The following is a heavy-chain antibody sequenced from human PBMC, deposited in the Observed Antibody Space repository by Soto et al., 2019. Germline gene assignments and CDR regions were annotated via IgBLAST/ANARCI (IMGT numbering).Heavy chain of an antibody. CDR2: ISSSSSYI. CDR3: ARDQVVVVPAAREGYYYYYMDV. Sequence: EVQLVESGGGLVKPGGSLRLSCAASGFTFSSYSMNWVRQAPGKGLEWVSSISSSSSYIYYADSVKGRFTISRDNAKNSLYLQMNSQRAEDTAVYYCARDQVVVVPAAREGYYYYYMDVWGKGTTVTVSS. V-gene: IGHV3-21*01. CDR1: GFTFSSYS. J-gene: IGHJ6*03. D-gene: IGHD2-2*01.